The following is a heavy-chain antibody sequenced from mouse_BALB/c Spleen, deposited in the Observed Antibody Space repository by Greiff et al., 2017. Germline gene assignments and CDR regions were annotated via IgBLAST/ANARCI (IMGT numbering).Heavy chain of an antibody. D-gene: IGHD1-1*01. Sequence: EVKLMESGGGLVQPGGSMKLSCVASGFTFSNYWMNWVRQSPEKGLEWVAEIRLKSNNYATHYAESVKGRFTISRDDSKSSVYLQMNNLRAEDTGIYYCTRAYSWFAYWGQGTLVTVSA. CDR1: GFTFSNYW. J-gene: IGHJ3*01. CDR2: IRLKSNNYAT. CDR3: TRAYSWFAY. V-gene: IGHV6-6*02.